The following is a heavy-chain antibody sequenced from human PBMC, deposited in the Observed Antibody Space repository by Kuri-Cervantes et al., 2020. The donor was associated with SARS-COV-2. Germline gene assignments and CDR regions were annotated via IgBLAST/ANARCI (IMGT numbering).Heavy chain of an antibody. CDR3: AKDRRWVGAEKYYFDY. CDR2: IYTGGSS. Sequence: GESLKISCVVSGFTVSTNYMSWVRQAPGKGLEWVSVIYTGGSSHYADSVKGRFTISRDNSKNTLYLQMNSLRAEDTAVYYCAKDRRWVGAEKYYFDYWGQGTLVTVSS. V-gene: IGHV3-53*01. CDR1: GFTVSTNY. D-gene: IGHD1-26*01. J-gene: IGHJ4*02.